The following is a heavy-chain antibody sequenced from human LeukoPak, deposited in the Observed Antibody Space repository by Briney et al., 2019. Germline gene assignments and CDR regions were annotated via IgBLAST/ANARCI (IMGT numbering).Heavy chain of an antibody. D-gene: IGHD6-25*01. J-gene: IGHJ4*02. CDR1: GGSFSGYY. CDR3: ARRSGYGYYFDY. Sequence: SETRSLTCAVYGGSFSGYYWSWIRQPPGKGLEWIGEINHSGSTNYNPSLKSRVTISVDTSKNQFSLKLSSVTAADTAVYYCARRSGYGYYFDYWGQGTLVTVSS. V-gene: IGHV4-34*01. CDR2: INHSGST.